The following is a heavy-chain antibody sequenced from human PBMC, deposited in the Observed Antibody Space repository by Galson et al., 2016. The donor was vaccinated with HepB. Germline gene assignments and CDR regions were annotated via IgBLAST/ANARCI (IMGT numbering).Heavy chain of an antibody. J-gene: IGHJ6*02. CDR1: GGSISCGGYY. CDR3: ANSGHTYYFFGLAV. Sequence: TLSLTCTVSGGSISCGGYYWNWIRQHPGKGLEWIGYIYFSGTPQYNPSLKSRATISMDESKNQLSLRLSSVTAADTAVYYCANSGHTYYFFGLAVWGPGTTVTVSS. CDR2: IYFSGTP. D-gene: IGHD3-10*01. V-gene: IGHV4-31*03.